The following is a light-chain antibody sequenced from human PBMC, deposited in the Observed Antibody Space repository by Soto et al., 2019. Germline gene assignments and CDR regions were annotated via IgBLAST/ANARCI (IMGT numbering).Light chain of an antibody. CDR3: QQYGSSPLT. V-gene: IGKV3-20*01. CDR1: QSVSSSY. J-gene: IGKJ4*01. Sequence: EIVLTQSPGTLSLSPWERATLSCRASQSVSSSYLAWYQQKPGQAPRPLIYGASSRATGIPDRFSGSGSGTGFTLTISRLEPEDFAVYYCQQYGSSPLTFGGGTKVEIK. CDR2: GAS.